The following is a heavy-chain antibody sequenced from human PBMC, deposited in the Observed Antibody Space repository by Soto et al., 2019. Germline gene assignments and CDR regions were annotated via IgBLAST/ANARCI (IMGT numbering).Heavy chain of an antibody. CDR1: GDSISSGGYY. Sequence: QVQLQESGPGLVKPSQTLSLTCTVSGDSISSGGYYWSWIRQHPGKGLEWIAHIYYSGSTYYNPSLKSRVTISVDTSKNQFSLKLSSATEADTAVYYCARSPHFDGDNDYWGQGTLVTVSS. CDR2: IYYSGST. D-gene: IGHD3-9*01. CDR3: ARSPHFDGDNDY. V-gene: IGHV4-31*03. J-gene: IGHJ4*02.